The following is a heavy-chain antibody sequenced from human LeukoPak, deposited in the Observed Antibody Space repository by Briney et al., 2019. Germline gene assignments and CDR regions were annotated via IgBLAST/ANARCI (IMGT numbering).Heavy chain of an antibody. CDR2: ISGSSNYI. V-gene: IGHV3-21*01. J-gene: IGHJ4*02. CDR1: GFTFSSYT. Sequence: AGGPLRLSCAASGFTFSSYTMNWVRQAPGKGLEWVSSISGSSNYIYYADSVKGRFTISRDNAKNSLYLQMNSLRAEDTAVYYCARDTPLGGTGTGDYWGQGTLVTVSS. D-gene: IGHD1-1*01. CDR3: ARDTPLGGTGTGDY.